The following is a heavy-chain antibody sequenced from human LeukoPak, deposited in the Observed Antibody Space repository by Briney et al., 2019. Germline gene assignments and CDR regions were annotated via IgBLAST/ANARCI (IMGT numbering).Heavy chain of an antibody. Sequence: ASVKVSCKASGGTFSSYAISWVRQAPGQGLEWMGGIIPIFGTANYAQKFQGRVTITADESTSTVYMELSSLRSEDTAVYYCAREGGSSNYENYWGQGTLVTVSS. CDR1: GGTFSSYA. CDR2: IIPIFGTA. J-gene: IGHJ4*02. D-gene: IGHD4-11*01. CDR3: AREGGSSNYENY. V-gene: IGHV1-69*13.